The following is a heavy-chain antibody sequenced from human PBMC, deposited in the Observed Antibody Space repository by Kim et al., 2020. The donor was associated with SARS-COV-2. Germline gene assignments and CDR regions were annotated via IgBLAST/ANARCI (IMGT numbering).Heavy chain of an antibody. CDR3: ARDLRGSSCYDY. J-gene: IGHJ4*02. V-gene: IGHV4-59*01. Sequence: SYTPSLKSRVTISVDTSNNQFSLKLTAVTAADAAVYYCARDLRGSSCYDYWGQGILVTVSS. D-gene: IGHD3-16*01.